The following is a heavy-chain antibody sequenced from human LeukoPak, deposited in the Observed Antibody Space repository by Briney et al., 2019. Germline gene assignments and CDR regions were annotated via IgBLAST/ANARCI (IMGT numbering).Heavy chain of an antibody. CDR3: SRGPSRSRFDY. CDR1: GGSFSGYY. D-gene: IGHD6-19*01. V-gene: IGHV4-34*01. CDR2: INHSGST. J-gene: IGHJ4*02. Sequence: PSETLSLTCAVYGGSFSGYYWSWIRQPPGKGLEWIGEINHSGSTNYNPSLKSRVTVSVDTSKNQFSLKLSSVTAADTAVYYCSRGPSRSRFDYWGQGALVTVSS.